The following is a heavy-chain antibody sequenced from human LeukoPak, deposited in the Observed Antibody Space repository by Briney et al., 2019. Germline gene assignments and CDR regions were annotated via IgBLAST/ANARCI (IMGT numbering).Heavy chain of an antibody. CDR1: GFTFSNAW. V-gene: IGHV3-15*01. CDR2: IKSKTDGGTT. J-gene: IGHJ1*01. CDR3: TTDTLGYCSGDSCRRP. D-gene: IGHD2-15*01. Sequence: PGGSLRLSCAASGFTFSNAWMSWVRQAPGKGLEWVGRIKSKTDGGTTDYAAPVKGRFTISRDDSKNTLYLQMNSLKTEDTAVYYCTTDTLGYCSGDSCRRPWGQGTLVTVSS.